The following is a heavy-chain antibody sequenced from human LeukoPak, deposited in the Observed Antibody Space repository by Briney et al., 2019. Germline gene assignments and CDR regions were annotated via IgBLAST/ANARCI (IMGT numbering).Heavy chain of an antibody. CDR3: ARHDYGDYVWGNWFDP. Sequence: PSETLSLTCTVSGGSISSSSYYRGWIRQPPGKGLEWIGSIYYSGSTYYNPSLKSRVTISVDTSKNQFSLKLSSVTAADTAVYYCARHDYGDYVWGNWFDPWGQGTLVTVSS. CDR1: GGSISSSSYY. CDR2: IYYSGST. D-gene: IGHD4-17*01. J-gene: IGHJ5*02. V-gene: IGHV4-39*01.